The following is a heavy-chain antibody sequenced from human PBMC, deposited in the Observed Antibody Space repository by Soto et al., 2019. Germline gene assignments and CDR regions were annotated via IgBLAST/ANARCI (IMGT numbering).Heavy chain of an antibody. V-gene: IGHV3-30*18. Sequence: QVQLVESGGGVVQPGRSLRLSCAASGFIFSSYGMHWVRQAPGKGPEWVAVISYDGSNKYYADSVKGRFTISRDNSKNTLYLQMNSLRAEDTAVYYCAKDKVPVVVTAPFDYWGQGTLVTVSS. CDR2: ISYDGSNK. D-gene: IGHD2-21*02. J-gene: IGHJ4*02. CDR1: GFIFSSYG. CDR3: AKDKVPVVVTAPFDY.